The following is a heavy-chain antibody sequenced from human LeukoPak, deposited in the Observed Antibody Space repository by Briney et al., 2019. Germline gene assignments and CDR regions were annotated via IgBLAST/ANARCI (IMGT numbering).Heavy chain of an antibody. D-gene: IGHD3-16*02. CDR1: GGTFISDA. CDR3: AREPGVDYYDDWGSYRSAYQFDY. J-gene: IGHJ4*02. V-gene: IGHV1-69*05. Sequence: SVKISCKASGGTFISDAISWVRQAPGQGLEWRGRIIPIFGTANYAQKFQGRVTITTDESTSTAYMELSSLRSEDTAVYYCAREPGVDYYDDWGSYRSAYQFDYWGPGTLVTVSS. CDR2: IIPIFGTA.